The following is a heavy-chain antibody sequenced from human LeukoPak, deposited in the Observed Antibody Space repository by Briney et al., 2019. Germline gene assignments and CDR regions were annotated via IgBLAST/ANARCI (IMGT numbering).Heavy chain of an antibody. CDR3: ARADAAAGTMSFDY. D-gene: IGHD6-13*01. V-gene: IGHV3-23*01. CDR2: ISGSGGST. CDR1: GFTFSSYA. Sequence: GGSLRLSCAASGFTFSSYAMSWVRQAPGKGLEWVSAISGSGGSTYYADSVKGRFTISRHNSKNTLYLQMNSLRAEDTAVYYCARADAAAGTMSFDYWGQGTLVTVSS. J-gene: IGHJ4*02.